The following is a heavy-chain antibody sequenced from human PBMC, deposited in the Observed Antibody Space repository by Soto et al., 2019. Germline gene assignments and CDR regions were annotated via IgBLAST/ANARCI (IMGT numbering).Heavy chain of an antibody. V-gene: IGHV4-39*01. CDR1: GGSISSSSYY. CDR2: IYYSGST. D-gene: IGHD6-13*01. J-gene: IGHJ4*02. Sequence: SSETLSLTCTVSGGSISSSSYYWGWIRQPPGKGLEWIGSIYYSGSTYYNPSLKSRVTISVDTSKNQFSLKLSSVTAADTAVYYCARLRIAAAGRIDYWGQGTLVTVSS. CDR3: ARLRIAAAGRIDY.